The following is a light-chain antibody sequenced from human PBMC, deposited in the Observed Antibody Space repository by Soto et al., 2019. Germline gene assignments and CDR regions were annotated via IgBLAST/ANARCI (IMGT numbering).Light chain of an antibody. Sequence: DLQLTQSPSVLSASVGDRVTITSRARQGISSYLAWYQQKPGKAPKLLIYAASTLQSGVPSTFSGSGSGTEFTRTISRLQPEDVATYYCQQLNSYPRTFGQGTKVEIK. CDR2: AAS. V-gene: IGKV1-9*01. CDR1: QGISSY. CDR3: QQLNSYPRT. J-gene: IGKJ1*01.